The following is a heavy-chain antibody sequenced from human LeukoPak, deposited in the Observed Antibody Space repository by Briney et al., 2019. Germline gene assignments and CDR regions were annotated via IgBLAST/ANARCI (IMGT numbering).Heavy chain of an antibody. D-gene: IGHD3-10*01. CDR3: ARVGGITLALAPSPFPDYNYYYMDV. CDR1: GFTFSSYT. Sequence: GGSLRLSCAPSGFTFSSYTMNWVRQAPGKGLEWVSPISGTSNYIYYADLVKGRFTISRDNAKNSLYLQMNSLRAEDTAVYYCARVGGITLALAPSPFPDYNYYYMDVWGKGTTVTVSS. V-gene: IGHV3-21*01. J-gene: IGHJ6*03. CDR2: ISGTSNYI.